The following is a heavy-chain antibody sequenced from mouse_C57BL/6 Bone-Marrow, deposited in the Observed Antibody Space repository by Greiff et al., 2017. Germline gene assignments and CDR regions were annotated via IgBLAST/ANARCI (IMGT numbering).Heavy chain of an antibody. CDR3: ARGDYYEGGY. CDR2: IYPGDGDT. CDR1: GYAFSSSW. V-gene: IGHV1-82*01. J-gene: IGHJ2*01. D-gene: IGHD1-1*01. Sequence: VQLQQSGPELVKPGASVKISCKASGYAFSSSWMNWVKQRPGKGLEWIGRIYPGDGDTNYNGKFKGKATLTADKSSSTAYMQLSSLTSEDSAVYFCARGDYYEGGYWGQGTTLTVSS.